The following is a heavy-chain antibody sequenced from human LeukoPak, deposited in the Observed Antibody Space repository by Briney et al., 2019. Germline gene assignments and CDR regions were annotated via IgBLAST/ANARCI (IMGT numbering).Heavy chain of an antibody. J-gene: IGHJ3*02. V-gene: IGHV1-18*01. CDR2: ISAYNGNT. CDR1: GYTFTSYG. D-gene: IGHD5-24*01. CDR3: ARDVPVEMATIAAFDI. Sequence: ASVKVSCKASGYTFTSYGISWVRQAPGQGLEWMGWISAYNGNTNYAQKLQGRVTMTTDTSTSTACMELRSLRSDDTAVYYCARDVPVEMATIAAFDIWGQGTMVTVSS.